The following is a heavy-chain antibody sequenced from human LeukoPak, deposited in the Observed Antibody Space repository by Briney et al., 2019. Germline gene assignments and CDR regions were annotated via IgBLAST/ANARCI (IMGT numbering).Heavy chain of an antibody. Sequence: SETLSLTCTVSGGSISSSSYYWGWIRQPPGKGLEWIGSIYYSGSTYYNPSLKSRVTISVDTSKNQFSLKLSSVTAADTAVYYCARNWNYEEGFDYWGQGTLVTVSS. CDR1: GGSISSSSYY. D-gene: IGHD1-7*01. J-gene: IGHJ4*02. V-gene: IGHV4-39*07. CDR2: IYYSGST. CDR3: ARNWNYEEGFDY.